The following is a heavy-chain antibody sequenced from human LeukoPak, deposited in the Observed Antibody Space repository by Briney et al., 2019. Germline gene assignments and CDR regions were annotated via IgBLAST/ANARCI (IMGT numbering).Heavy chain of an antibody. CDR2: ISAYNGNT. D-gene: IGHD5-24*01. V-gene: IGHV1-18*01. J-gene: IGHJ6*02. Sequence: GASVKVSCKASGYTFTSYGISWVRQAPGQGLELMGWISAYNGNTNYAQKLQGRVTMTTDTSTSTAYMELRSLRSDDTAVYYCARGSYVEMVPYYYYGMDVWGQGTTVTVSS. CDR3: ARGSYVEMVPYYYYGMDV. CDR1: GYTFTSYG.